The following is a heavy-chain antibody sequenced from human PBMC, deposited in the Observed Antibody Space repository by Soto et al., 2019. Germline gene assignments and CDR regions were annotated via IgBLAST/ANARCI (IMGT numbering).Heavy chain of an antibody. D-gene: IGHD2-21*01. V-gene: IGHV1-18*01. CDR1: GYTFTSYG. CDR2: INPNNGNT. Sequence: ASVKVSCKASGYTFTSYGISWVRQAPGQGLEWMGWINPNNGNTNYAQKLQGWVTMTRDTSISTAYMELSRLRSDDTAVYYCARGEGGPRWGSIDYWGQGTLVTVSS. J-gene: IGHJ4*02. CDR3: ARGEGGPRWGSIDY.